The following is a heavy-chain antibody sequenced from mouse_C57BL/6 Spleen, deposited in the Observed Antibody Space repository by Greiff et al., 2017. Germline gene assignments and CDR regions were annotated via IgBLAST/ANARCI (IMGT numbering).Heavy chain of an antibody. D-gene: IGHD2-1*01. V-gene: IGHV1-82*01. CDR1: GYAFSSSW. Sequence: VHLVESGPELVKPGASVKISCKASGYAFSSSWMNWVKQRPGKGLEWIGRIYPGDGDTNYNGKFKGKATLTADKSSSTAYMQLSSLTSEDSAVYFCARHGNYYFDYWGQGTTLTVSS. CDR2: IYPGDGDT. J-gene: IGHJ2*01. CDR3: ARHGNYYFDY.